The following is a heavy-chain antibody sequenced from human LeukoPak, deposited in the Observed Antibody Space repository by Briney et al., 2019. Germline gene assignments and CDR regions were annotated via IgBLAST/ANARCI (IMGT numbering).Heavy chain of an antibody. CDR2: ISAYNGNT. CDR3: ARAVYGGYLYYYYYYMDV. Sequence: ASVKVSCKASGYTFTSYGISWVRQAPGQGLEWMGWISAYNGNTNYAQKLQGRVTMTTDTSTSTAYMELSSLRSEDTAVYYCARAVYGGYLYYYYYYMDVWGKGTTVTVSS. J-gene: IGHJ6*03. V-gene: IGHV1-18*01. CDR1: GYTFTSYG. D-gene: IGHD5-12*01.